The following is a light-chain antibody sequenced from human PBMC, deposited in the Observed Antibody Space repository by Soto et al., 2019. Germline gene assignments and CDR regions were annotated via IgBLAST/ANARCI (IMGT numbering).Light chain of an antibody. CDR3: QQYDNWPLT. Sequence: EIVMTQSPVTLSVSPGERATLSCRASQSVSSDVAWYQQKPGQAPRLLIFGASTRATRIPARFSGSGSGTEFTLTISSLQSEDFAVYYCQQYDNWPLTFGGGTKVDIK. CDR1: QSVSSD. CDR2: GAS. V-gene: IGKV3-15*01. J-gene: IGKJ4*01.